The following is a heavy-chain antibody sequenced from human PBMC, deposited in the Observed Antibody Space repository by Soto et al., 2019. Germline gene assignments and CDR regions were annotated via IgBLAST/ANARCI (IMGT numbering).Heavy chain of an antibody. CDR3: ARVIPYGEGWFDP. Sequence: ASVKVSCKASGYTFTSYAMHWVRQAPGQRLEWMGWINAGNGNIKYSQKFQGRVTITRDISASTAYMELSSLRSEDTAVYYCARVIPYGEGWFDPWGQGTLVTVSS. J-gene: IGHJ5*02. D-gene: IGHD4-17*01. CDR2: INAGNGNI. CDR1: GYTFTSYA. V-gene: IGHV1-3*01.